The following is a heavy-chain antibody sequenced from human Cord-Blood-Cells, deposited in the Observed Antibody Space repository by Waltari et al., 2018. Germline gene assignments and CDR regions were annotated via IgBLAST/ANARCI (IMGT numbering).Heavy chain of an antibody. J-gene: IGHJ1*01. V-gene: IGHV1-69*09. CDR2: IIPILGIA. CDR1: VGTFSRYP. Sequence: QVQLVQSGAEGKKPGSSVKVARQHSVGTFSRYPVSWVRQAPGQGLEWMGRIIPILGIANYAQKFQGRVTITADKSTSTAYMELSSLRSEDTAVYYGAFPLYIAAAGTEYFQHWGQGTLVTVSS. CDR3: AFPLYIAAAGTEYFQH. D-gene: IGHD6-13*01.